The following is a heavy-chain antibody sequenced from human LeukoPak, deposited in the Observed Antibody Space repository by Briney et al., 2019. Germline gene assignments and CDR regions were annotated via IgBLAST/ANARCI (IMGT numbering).Heavy chain of an antibody. CDR1: GFSFGGAW. Sequence: GGSLRLSCATSGFSFGGAWLSWVRQAPGKGLEWIGRIQHGGTTHYAAPPSGRFTISRDDSKATLYLHMNNLKTEDTAIYYCTTVTHFYLGGQGILVTVSS. D-gene: IGHD2/OR15-2a*01. CDR3: TTVTHFYL. J-gene: IGHJ4*02. CDR2: IQHGGTT. V-gene: IGHV3-15*05.